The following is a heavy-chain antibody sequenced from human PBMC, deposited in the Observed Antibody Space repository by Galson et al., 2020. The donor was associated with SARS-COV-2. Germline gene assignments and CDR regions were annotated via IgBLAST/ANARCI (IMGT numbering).Heavy chain of an antibody. J-gene: IGHJ6*03. CDR2: INHSGST. CDR3: ARVCGPRITIFGVVDYYYYMDV. CDR1: GGSFSGYF. V-gene: IGHV4-34*01. D-gene: IGHD3-3*01. Sequence: SETLSLTCAVYGGSFSGYFWSWIRQPPGKGLEWIGEINHSGSTNYNPSLKNRVTISVDTSKNQFSLKLSSVTAADTAVYYCARVCGPRITIFGVVDYYYYMDVWGKGTTVTVSS.